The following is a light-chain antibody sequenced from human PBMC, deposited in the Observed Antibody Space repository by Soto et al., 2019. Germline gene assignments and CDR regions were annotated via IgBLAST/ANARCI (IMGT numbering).Light chain of an antibody. CDR3: HQRKSWPRT. J-gene: IGKJ1*01. Sequence: EIVMTQSPATLSVSPGERDTLSCRASQSVSSKLAWYQHKPGQAPRLLIYDTSNRATGIPARFSGSGSGTDFTLTISRLEPEDFAVYYCHQRKSWPRTFGQGTQVDIK. V-gene: IGKV3-11*01. CDR1: QSVSSK. CDR2: DTS.